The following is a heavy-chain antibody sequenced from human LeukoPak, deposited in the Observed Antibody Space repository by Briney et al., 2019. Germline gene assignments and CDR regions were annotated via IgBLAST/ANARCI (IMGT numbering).Heavy chain of an antibody. CDR3: APSAFDY. D-gene: IGHD3-10*01. J-gene: IGHJ4*02. CDR1: GYTFTNYY. V-gene: IGHV1-46*01. Sequence: GASVEVSCKASGYTFTNYYMHWVRQAPGQGLEWMGIINPSGNSTSYAQKFQGRVTMTWDTSTSTVYMEMSSLRFEDTAVYYCAPSAFDYWGQGTLVTVSP. CDR2: INPSGNST.